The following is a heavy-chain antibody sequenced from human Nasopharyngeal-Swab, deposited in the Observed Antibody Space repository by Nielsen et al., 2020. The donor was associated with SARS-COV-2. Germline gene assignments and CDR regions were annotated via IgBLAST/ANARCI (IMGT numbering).Heavy chain of an antibody. Sequence: GESLKISCAASGFTFSTYAMTWVRQAPGKGLEWVSVTEIGGITHYADSVKGRFTISRDSSTNTLYLQMNSLRVEDPAVYYCARDLGGGYCTTINCLGSWGQGTLVTVSS. CDR3: ARDLGGGYCTTINCLGS. J-gene: IGHJ1*01. CDR1: GFTFSTYA. CDR2: TEIGGIT. V-gene: IGHV3-53*01. D-gene: IGHD2-8*01.